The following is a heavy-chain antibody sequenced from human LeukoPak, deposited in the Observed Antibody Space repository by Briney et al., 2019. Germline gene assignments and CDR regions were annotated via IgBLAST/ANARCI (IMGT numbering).Heavy chain of an antibody. V-gene: IGHV3-7*01. CDR2: IIQDGTEK. D-gene: IGHD1-14*01. CDR1: GFPFSNYW. Sequence: GGSLRLSCAASGFPFSNYWMTWVRQAPGKGLEWVANIIQDGTEKNYVGSVKGRFTISRDNAKNSLSLQMNSLRAEDTAIYYCAREGASATSHAFDIWGQGTVVTVSS. CDR3: AREGASATSHAFDI. J-gene: IGHJ3*02.